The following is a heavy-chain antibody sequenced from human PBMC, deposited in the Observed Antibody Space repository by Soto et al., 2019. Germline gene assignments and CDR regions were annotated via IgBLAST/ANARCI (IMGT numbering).Heavy chain of an antibody. J-gene: IGHJ5*02. CDR1: GFTFSSYA. D-gene: IGHD2-2*01. CDR3: AKDGPDLVVPAAQMGDVGNWFDP. CDR2: ISGSGGST. V-gene: IGHV3-23*01. Sequence: GGSLRLSCAASGFTFSSYAMSWVRQAPGKGLEWVSAISGSGGSTYYADSVKGRFTISRDNSKNTLYLQMNSLRAEDTAVYYCAKDGPDLVVPAAQMGDVGNWFDPWGQGTLVTVSS.